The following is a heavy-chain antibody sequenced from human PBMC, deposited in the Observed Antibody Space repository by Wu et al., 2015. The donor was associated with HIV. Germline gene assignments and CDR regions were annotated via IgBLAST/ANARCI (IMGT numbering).Heavy chain of an antibody. CDR3: ARERVDYDSAGYRAHRGYYFDY. CDR1: GGTFSSYA. D-gene: IGHD3-22*01. Sequence: QVQLVQSGAEVKKPGSSVKVSCKASGGTFSSYAISWVRQAPGQGLEWMGGIIPIFGTANYAQKFQGRVTITADESTSTAYMELSSLRSEDTAVYYCARERVDYDSAGYRAHRGYYFDYWGQGTLVIVSS. J-gene: IGHJ4*02. V-gene: IGHV1-69*12. CDR2: IIPIFGTA.